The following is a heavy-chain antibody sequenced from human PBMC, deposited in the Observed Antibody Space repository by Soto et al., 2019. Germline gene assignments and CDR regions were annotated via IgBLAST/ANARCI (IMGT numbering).Heavy chain of an antibody. J-gene: IGHJ3*02. CDR3: AKGDYGGNSHTFDI. Sequence: GGALRLSCAASGFTFSGYGMHWVRQGPGKGLEWVAVISYDGSNKYYADSVKGRLTISRDNSQNTLYLQMNSLRAEDTAVYYCAKGDYGGNSHTFDIWGQGTMVTVSS. V-gene: IGHV3-30*18. D-gene: IGHD4-17*01. CDR2: ISYDGSNK. CDR1: GFTFSGYG.